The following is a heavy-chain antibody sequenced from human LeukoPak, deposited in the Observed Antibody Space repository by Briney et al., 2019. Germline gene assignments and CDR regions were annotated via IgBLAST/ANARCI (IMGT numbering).Heavy chain of an antibody. J-gene: IGHJ4*02. D-gene: IGHD3-9*01. CDR2: VNSDGTRT. Sequence: GGSLTLSCAASEISFSSSWMHWVRHGPGKGLVWVSRVNSDGTRTNYADSVRGRFAISRDNAKNMLYLQMNSLRAEDTAVYYCARGITGHYGNDFWGQGTLVTVSS. CDR1: EISFSSSW. CDR3: ARGITGHYGNDF. V-gene: IGHV3-74*01.